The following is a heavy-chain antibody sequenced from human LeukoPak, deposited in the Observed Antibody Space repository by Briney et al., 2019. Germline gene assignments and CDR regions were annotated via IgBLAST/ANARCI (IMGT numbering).Heavy chain of an antibody. CDR3: ARSLVVGQLWLFGVMGY. Sequence: ASVKVSCKVSGYTLTELSMHWVRQAPGKGLEWMGGFDPEDGETIYAQKFQGRVTMTEDTSTDTAYMELSSLRSEDTAMYYCARSLVVGQLWLFGVMGYWGQGALVTVSS. J-gene: IGHJ4*02. D-gene: IGHD5-18*01. CDR1: GYTLTELS. V-gene: IGHV1-24*01. CDR2: FDPEDGET.